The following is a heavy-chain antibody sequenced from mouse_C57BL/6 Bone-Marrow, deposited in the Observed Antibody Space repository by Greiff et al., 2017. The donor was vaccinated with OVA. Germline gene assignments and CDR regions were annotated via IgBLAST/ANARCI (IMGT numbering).Heavy chain of an antibody. V-gene: IGHV1-15*01. J-gene: IGHJ3*01. CDR2: IDPETGGT. CDR1: GYTFTDYE. D-gene: IGHD2-1*01. Sequence: QVQLKESGAELVRPGASVTLSCKASGYTFTDYEMHWVKQTPVHGLEWIGAIDPETGGTSYNQKFQGKAILTADKSSSTAYMEHRSLTSEDSAVYYCTRYYGNPAWFAYWGQGTLVTVSA. CDR3: TRYYGNPAWFAY.